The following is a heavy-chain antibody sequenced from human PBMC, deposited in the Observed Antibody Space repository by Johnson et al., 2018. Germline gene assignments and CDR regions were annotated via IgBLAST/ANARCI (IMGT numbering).Heavy chain of an antibody. CDR1: GFTFSDYY. CDR3: ARDSPGGGWPLDAFDI. CDR2: ISSSGSTI. V-gene: IGHV3-11*04. Sequence: QVQLVQSGGGLVKPGGSLRLSCAASGFTFSDYYMSWIRQAPGKGLEWVSYISSSGSTIYYAASVKGRFTISRDNAKNSLYLQMNSQRAEDTAVYYCARDSPGGGWPLDAFDIWGQGTMVTVSS. D-gene: IGHD6-19*01. J-gene: IGHJ3*02.